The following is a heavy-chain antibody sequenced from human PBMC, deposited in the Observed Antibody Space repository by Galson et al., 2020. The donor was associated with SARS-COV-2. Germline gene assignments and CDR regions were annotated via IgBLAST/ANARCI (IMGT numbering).Heavy chain of an antibody. D-gene: IGHD1-26*01. CDR3: AGADSGSYNGWFDP. CDR1: GFTFNNFA. CDR2: IYSSDST. J-gene: IGHJ5*02. V-gene: IGHV3-66*01. Sequence: GGSLRLSCAASGFTFNNFAIHWVRQAPGKGLEWVSVIYSSDSTYYADSVKGRFTISRDNFENTLYLQMNSLRVEDTAVYYCAGADSGSYNGWFDPWGQGTLVTVSS.